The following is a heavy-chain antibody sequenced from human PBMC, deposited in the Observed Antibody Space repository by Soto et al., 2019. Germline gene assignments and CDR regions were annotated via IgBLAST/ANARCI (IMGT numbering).Heavy chain of an antibody. Sequence: QVQLVQSGAEVKKPGASVKVSCKASGYTFTNYAISWVRQAPGQGLEWMGWISGYNGNTDYAQKLQGRVTMTTDTSTSTAYMELRSLRSDDTAVYYCARGHCSGGSCYFSYHCGMDVWVQGTTVTVSS. CDR2: ISGYNGNT. CDR3: ARGHCSGGSCYFSYHCGMDV. D-gene: IGHD2-15*01. V-gene: IGHV1-18*01. J-gene: IGHJ6*02. CDR1: GYTFTNYA.